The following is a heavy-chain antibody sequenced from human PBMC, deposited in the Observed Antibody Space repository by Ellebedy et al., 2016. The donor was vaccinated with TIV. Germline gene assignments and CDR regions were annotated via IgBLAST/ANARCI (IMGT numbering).Heavy chain of an antibody. V-gene: IGHV4-34*01. CDR1: GGSFSGYY. Sequence: SETLSLTXAVYGGSFSGYYWSWIRQPPGKGLEWIGEINHSGSTNYNPSLKSRVTISVDTSKNQFSLKLSSVTAADTAVYYCARGRSWYDDSSGYLGYWGQGTLVTVSS. J-gene: IGHJ4*02. D-gene: IGHD3-22*01. CDR2: INHSGST. CDR3: ARGRSWYDDSSGYLGY.